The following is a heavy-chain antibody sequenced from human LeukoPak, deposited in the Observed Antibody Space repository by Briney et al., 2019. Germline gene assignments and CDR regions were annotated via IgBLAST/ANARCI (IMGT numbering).Heavy chain of an antibody. CDR2: IWYDGSNE. Sequence: GGSLRLSCAASGFTFSRYAMHWVRQAPGKGLEWVAVIWYDGSNEYYADSVKGRFTISRDNSKNTLYLQMNSLRAEDTAVYYCAREGRGYNATYYSDYWGQGTLVTVSS. D-gene: IGHD5-24*01. V-gene: IGHV3-33*01. CDR3: AREGRGYNATYYSDY. J-gene: IGHJ4*02. CDR1: GFTFSRYA.